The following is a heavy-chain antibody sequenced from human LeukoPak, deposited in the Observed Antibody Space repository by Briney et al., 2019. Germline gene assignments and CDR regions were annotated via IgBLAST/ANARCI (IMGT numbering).Heavy chain of an antibody. D-gene: IGHD2-2*01. J-gene: IGHJ4*02. Sequence: GGSLRLSCAASGFTFSSYSMNWVRQAPGKGLEWVSSISSSSSSIYYADSVKGRFTISRDNAKNSLYLQMNSLRAEDTALYYCARAPITSPFYFDYWGQGTLVTVSS. V-gene: IGHV3-21*04. CDR1: GFTFSSYS. CDR3: ARAPITSPFYFDY. CDR2: ISSSSSSI.